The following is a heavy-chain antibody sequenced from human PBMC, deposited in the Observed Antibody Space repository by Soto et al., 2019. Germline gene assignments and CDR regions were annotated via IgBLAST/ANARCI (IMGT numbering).Heavy chain of an antibody. CDR3: AIYPRRYYDRDY. J-gene: IGHJ4*02. CDR2: IIPIFGTA. V-gene: IGHV1-69*12. CDR1: GGTFSSYA. Sequence: QVQLVQSGAEVKKPGSSVKVSCKASGGTFSSYAISWVRQAPGQGLEWMGGIIPIFGTANYPPKFQGRVTLTADESTSTAFRELSRLTSDDTAVYYCAIYPRRYYDRDYWGQGTLVAFSS. D-gene: IGHD3-22*01.